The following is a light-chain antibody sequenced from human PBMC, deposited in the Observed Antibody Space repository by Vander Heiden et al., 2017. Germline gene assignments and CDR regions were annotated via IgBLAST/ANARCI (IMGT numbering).Light chain of an antibody. J-gene: IGLJ2*01. CDR2: DDS. Sequence: SYVLTQPPSASVTPGQAARITCGGDNTGSKSVHCYQQRPGQAPVVVVYDDSDRPSGIPDRISGSNSGNTATLTISKVEAGDEADYFCQVWDSSSHHVVFGGGTKLTVL. V-gene: IGLV3-21*02. CDR3: QVWDSSSHHVV. CDR1: NTGSKS.